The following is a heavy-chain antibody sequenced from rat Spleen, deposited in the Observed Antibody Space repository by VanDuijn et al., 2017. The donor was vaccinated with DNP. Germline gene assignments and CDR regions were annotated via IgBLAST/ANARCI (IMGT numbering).Heavy chain of an antibody. J-gene: IGHJ1*01. CDR1: GFTFSDYY. CDR3: ARGSSSIYWYFDF. V-gene: IGHV5-20*01. D-gene: IGHD1-2*01. CDR2: ISYDGGST. Sequence: EVQLVESGGGLVQPGRSLKLSCAASGFTFSDYYMAWVRQAPTKGLEWVAYISYDGGSTYYGDSVKGRFTTSRDNAKSSLYLQMNSLKSEDTATYYCARGSSSIYWYFDFWGPGTMVTVSS.